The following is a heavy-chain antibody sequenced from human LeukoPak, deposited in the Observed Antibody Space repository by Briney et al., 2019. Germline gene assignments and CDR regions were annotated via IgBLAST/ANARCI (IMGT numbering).Heavy chain of an antibody. Sequence: ASETLSLTCTVSGGSISNYYWSWIRQPPGKGLEWIGYISYSGSTNYNSSLKSRVTISVDTSKNQFSLKLRSETAADTAVCYCARQAVGSNWFDPWGQGTLVTVSS. CDR3: ARQAVGSNWFDP. CDR1: GGSISNYY. J-gene: IGHJ5*02. V-gene: IGHV4-59*08. D-gene: IGHD2-2*03. CDR2: ISYSGST.